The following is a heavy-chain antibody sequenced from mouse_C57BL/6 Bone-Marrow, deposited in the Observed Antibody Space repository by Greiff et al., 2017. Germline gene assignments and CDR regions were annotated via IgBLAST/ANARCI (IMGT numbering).Heavy chain of an antibody. CDR1: GFSFNTYA. J-gene: IGHJ2*01. Sequence: DAGGGLVQPKGSLKLSCAASGFSFNTYAMNWVRQAPGKGLEWVARIRSKSNNYATYYADSVKDRFTISRDDSESMLYLQMNNLKTEDTAMYYCVRQGNFDYWGQGTTLTVSS. V-gene: IGHV10-1*01. CDR2: IRSKSNNYAT. CDR3: VRQGNFDY.